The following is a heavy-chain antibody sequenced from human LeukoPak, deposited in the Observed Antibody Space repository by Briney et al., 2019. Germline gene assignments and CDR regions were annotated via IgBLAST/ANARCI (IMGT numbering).Heavy chain of an antibody. V-gene: IGHV1-69*13. D-gene: IGHD6-13*01. CDR2: IIPIFGTA. CDR3: ARVRLSSSQITCFDY. J-gene: IGHJ4*02. CDR1: GGTFSSNA. Sequence: SVKVSCKASGGTFSSNAISWVRQAPGQGLEWMGGIIPIFGTANYAQKFQGRVTITADESTSTAYMELSSLRSEDTAVYYCARVRLSSSQITCFDYWGQGTLVTVSS.